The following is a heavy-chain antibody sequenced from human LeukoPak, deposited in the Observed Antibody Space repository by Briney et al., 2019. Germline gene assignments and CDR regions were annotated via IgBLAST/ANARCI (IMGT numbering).Heavy chain of an antibody. CDR2: FYRGGST. CDR3: ARAMGIAARPQLFFDY. Sequence: PSETLSLTCTVSGYSISTGYYWDWIRQPPGKGLEWIGTFYRGGSTYYNPSLKSRVTISVDTSKNQFSLNLTSVTAADTAVYYWARAMGIAARPQLFFDYGAQGPLVPVPS. V-gene: IGHV4-38-2*02. CDR1: GYSISTGYY. D-gene: IGHD6-6*01. J-gene: IGHJ4*02.